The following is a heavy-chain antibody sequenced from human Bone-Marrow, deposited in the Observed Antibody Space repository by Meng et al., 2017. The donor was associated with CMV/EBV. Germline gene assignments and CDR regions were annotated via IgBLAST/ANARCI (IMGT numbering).Heavy chain of an antibody. V-gene: IGHV3-72*01. D-gene: IGHD2/OR15-2a*01. CDR2: SRNKANSYTT. J-gene: IGHJ4*02. Sequence: GGSLRLSCAASGFTFSDHYMDWVRQAPGKGLEWVGRSRNKANSYTTEYAASVKGRFIISRDDSKNSVYLQMNSLRAEDTAVYYCARTFRWHSLDYWGQGTLVTVSS. CDR3: ARTFRWHSLDY. CDR1: GFTFSDHY.